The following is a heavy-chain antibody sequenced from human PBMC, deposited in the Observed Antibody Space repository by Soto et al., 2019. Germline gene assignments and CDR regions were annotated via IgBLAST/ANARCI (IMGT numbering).Heavy chain of an antibody. CDR2: ISSSSSYI. CDR3: ARDTAMVTGHYYYGMGV. D-gene: IGHD5-18*01. Sequence: GGSLRLSCAASGFTFSSYSMNWVRQAPGKGLEWVSSISSSSSYIYYADSVKGRFTISRDNAKNSLYLQMNSLRAEDTAVYYCARDTAMVTGHYYYGMGVWGQGTTVTVSS. V-gene: IGHV3-21*04. CDR1: GFTFSSYS. J-gene: IGHJ6*02.